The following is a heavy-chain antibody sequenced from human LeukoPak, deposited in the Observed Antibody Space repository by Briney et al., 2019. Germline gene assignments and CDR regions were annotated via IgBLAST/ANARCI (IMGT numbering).Heavy chain of an antibody. J-gene: IGHJ4*02. CDR1: GFTFSSYS. CDR3: ARDGGFGELGQDY. D-gene: IGHD3-10*01. Sequence: AGGSLRLSCAASGFTFSSYSMNWVRQAPGKGLEWVSSISSSSSYIYYADSVKGRFTISRDNAKNSLYLQMNSLRAEDTAVYYCARDGGFGELGQDYWGQGTLVTVSS. CDR2: ISSSSSYI. V-gene: IGHV3-21*01.